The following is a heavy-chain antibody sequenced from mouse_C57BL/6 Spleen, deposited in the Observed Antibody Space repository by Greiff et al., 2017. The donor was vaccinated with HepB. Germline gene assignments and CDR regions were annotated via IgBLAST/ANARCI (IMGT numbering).Heavy chain of an antibody. D-gene: IGHD1-2*01. CDR1: GFSFTSYG. Sequence: QVQLKQSGPGLVQPSQSLSITCTVSGFSFTSYGIHWVRQSPGKGLEWLGVIWSGGSTDYNAAFISRLSISKDNTKSQDFFKMNSLQADNTAIYYCARSTSLLRYAMDYWGQGTSVTVSS. J-gene: IGHJ4*01. V-gene: IGHV2-2*01. CDR2: IWSGGST. CDR3: ARSTSLLRYAMDY.